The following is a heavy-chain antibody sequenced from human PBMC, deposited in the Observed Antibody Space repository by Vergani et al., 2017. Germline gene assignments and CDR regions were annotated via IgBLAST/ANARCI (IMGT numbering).Heavy chain of an antibody. V-gene: IGHV3-33*03. D-gene: IGHD3-16*01. Sequence: QVQLVESGGGVVQPGRSLRLSCAASGFTFSSYGLHWVRQAPGKGFEWVAVMWYDGSNKYYADSVKGRFTISRDTAKKSLYLQMNNLRPEDTAFYYCVKDTGIQLWQHFESWGQGILVTVSS. J-gene: IGHJ4*02. CDR2: MWYDGSNK. CDR1: GFTFSSYG. CDR3: VKDTGIQLWQHFES.